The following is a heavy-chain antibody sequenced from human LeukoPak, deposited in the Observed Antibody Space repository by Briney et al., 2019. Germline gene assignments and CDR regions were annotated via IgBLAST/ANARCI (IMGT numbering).Heavy chain of an antibody. CDR3: AKGCSTISCYTSEY. CDR2: ISGSGSNT. J-gene: IGHJ4*02. CDR1: GFTFSSYA. V-gene: IGHV3-23*01. D-gene: IGHD2-2*02. Sequence: GGSLRLSCAASGFTFSSYAMTWVRQAPGKGLEWVSAISGSGSNTYYADSVKGRFTISRDNSKNTLYLQMNSLRAEDTALYYCAKGCSTISCYTSEYWGQGTLVTVSS.